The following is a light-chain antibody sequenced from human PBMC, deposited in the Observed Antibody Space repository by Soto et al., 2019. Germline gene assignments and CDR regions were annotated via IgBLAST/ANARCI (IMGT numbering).Light chain of an antibody. J-gene: IGLJ2*01. CDR2: EVS. CDR1: SSDVGGYNY. Sequence: QSALTQPPSASGSPGQSVTISCTGTSSDVGGYNYVSWYQQHPGKAPKVMIYEVSKRPSGVPDRFSGSKSGNTASLTVSGLQAEDEADYYCSSNAGSNNLVFGGGTKLIVL. V-gene: IGLV2-8*01. CDR3: SSNAGSNNLV.